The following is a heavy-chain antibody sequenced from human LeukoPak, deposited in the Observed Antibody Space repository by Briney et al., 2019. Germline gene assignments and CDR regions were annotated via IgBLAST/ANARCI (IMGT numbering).Heavy chain of an antibody. D-gene: IGHD4-23*01. CDR1: GFTFDDYA. V-gene: IGHV3-9*01. Sequence: GGSLRLSCAASGFTFDDYAMHWVRQAPGKGLEWVSGISWNSGTIAYAGSVKGRFTISRDNAKNSLYLQMNTLRAEDTALYYCAKGTGYGGNSGHDYWGQGTLVTVSS. J-gene: IGHJ4*02. CDR3: AKGTGYGGNSGHDY. CDR2: ISWNSGTI.